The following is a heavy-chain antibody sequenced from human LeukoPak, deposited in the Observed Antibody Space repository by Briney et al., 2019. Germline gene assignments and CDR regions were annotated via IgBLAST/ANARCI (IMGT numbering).Heavy chain of an antibody. CDR2: IKQDGSEK. Sequence: GGSLRLSCAASGFTFTDYWMSWVRQAPGKGLEWVANIKQDGSEKYYVDSVKGRFTISRDNAKNSLYLQMNSLRAEDTAVYYCARDLVASGAYWGQGTLVTVSS. V-gene: IGHV3-7*01. D-gene: IGHD2-8*02. CDR1: GFTFTDYW. J-gene: IGHJ4*02. CDR3: ARDLVASGAY.